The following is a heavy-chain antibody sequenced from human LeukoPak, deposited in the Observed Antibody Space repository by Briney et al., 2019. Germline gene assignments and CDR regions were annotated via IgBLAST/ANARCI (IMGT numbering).Heavy chain of an antibody. V-gene: IGHV3-23*01. CDR1: GFTFSSYA. D-gene: IGHD2-2*01. CDR2: ISGSGRST. CDR3: ARGQGYESYYYMDV. Sequence: GGSLRLSCAASGFTFSSYAMTWVRQAPGKGLEWVSTISGSGRSTYYADSVKGRFTISRDNSNNTVYLQMNNLRPEDTAVFYCARGQGYESYYYMDVWGKGTTVSVSS. J-gene: IGHJ6*03.